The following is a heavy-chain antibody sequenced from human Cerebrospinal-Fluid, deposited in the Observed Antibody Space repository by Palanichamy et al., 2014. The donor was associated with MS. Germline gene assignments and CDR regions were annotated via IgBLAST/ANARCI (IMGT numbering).Heavy chain of an antibody. Sequence: EVQLVESGGGPGSGRGGPVRLSCAASGFTFSQYSMNWVRLAPGKGLEWVSSISRSSGHAYYADSVRGRLTISRDNAKNSVYLQMNDVRAEDTAIYYCAREYYYGSGTYYRGISYYYDGMDVWGQGTTVTVSS. D-gene: IGHD3-10*01. CDR3: AREYYYGSGTYYRGISYYYDGMDV. V-gene: IGHV3-21*06. CDR1: GFTFSQYS. J-gene: IGHJ6*02. CDR2: ISRSSGHA.